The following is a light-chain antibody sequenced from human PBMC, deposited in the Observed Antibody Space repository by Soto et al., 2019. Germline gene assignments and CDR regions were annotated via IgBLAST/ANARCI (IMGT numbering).Light chain of an antibody. Sequence: EIVMTQSPSTLSWSPVERVTLSCRASQSVSSNYLPWYQQKPGQAPRLLLYDASNRATGIPARFSGSGSGTDFTLTISSLESDDFAVYYCQQRGSFGGGTKVDIK. CDR3: QQRGS. CDR1: QSVSSNY. V-gene: IGKV3-11*01. CDR2: DAS. J-gene: IGKJ4*01.